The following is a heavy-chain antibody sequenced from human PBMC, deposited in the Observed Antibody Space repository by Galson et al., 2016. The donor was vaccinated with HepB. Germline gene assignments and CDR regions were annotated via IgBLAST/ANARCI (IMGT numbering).Heavy chain of an antibody. J-gene: IGHJ4*02. CDR3: ATKPVPNQYQFDY. V-gene: IGHV4-30-2*01. CDR1: GGSISSRSYS. Sequence: TLSLTCTVSGGSISSRSYSWTWIRQPPGKGLEWIGYIYDSGSTYYNPSLKSRVTISLDRSKNQFSLKLNSVTAADTAVYYCATKPVPNQYQFDYWGQGTLVTVSS. CDR2: IYDSGST. D-gene: IGHD1-14*01.